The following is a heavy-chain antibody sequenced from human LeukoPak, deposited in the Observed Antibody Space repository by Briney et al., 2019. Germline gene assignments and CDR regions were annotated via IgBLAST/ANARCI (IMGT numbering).Heavy chain of an antibody. V-gene: IGHV4-34*01. J-gene: IGHJ4*02. CDR3: ARALGPFDY. CDR2: INHSGST. CDR1: GGSFSGYY. Sequence: SETLSLTCAVYGGSFSGYYWSWIRQPPGKGLEWIGEINHSGSTNYHPSLKSRVTISVDTSKNQFSLKLSSVTAADTAVYYCARALGPFDYWGQGTLVTVSS. D-gene: IGHD3-16*01.